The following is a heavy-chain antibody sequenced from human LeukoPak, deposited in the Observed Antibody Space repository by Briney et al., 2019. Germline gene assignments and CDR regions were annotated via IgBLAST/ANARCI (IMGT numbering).Heavy chain of an antibody. J-gene: IGHJ4*02. D-gene: IGHD6-6*01. V-gene: IGHV3-7*01. Sequence: GGSLRLSCAASGFTFSSYWMSWVRQAPGKGLEWVANIKQDGSEKYYVDSVKGRFTISRDNAKNSLYLQMNSLRAEDAAVYYCARDQGLSSSSLGFDYWGQGTLVTVSP. CDR1: GFTFSSYW. CDR2: IKQDGSEK. CDR3: ARDQGLSSSSLGFDY.